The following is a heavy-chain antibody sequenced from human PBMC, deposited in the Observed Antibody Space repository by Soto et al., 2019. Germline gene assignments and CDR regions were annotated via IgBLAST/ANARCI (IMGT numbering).Heavy chain of an antibody. Sequence: GGSLRLSCAASGFTFSSYAMSWVRQAPGKGLEWVSAISGSGGSTYYADSVKGRFTISRDNSKNTLYLQMNSLRAEDTAVYYCATPYGLGYCSCGSCYSGVQNEDYDYWGQGTLVTVSS. J-gene: IGHJ4*02. D-gene: IGHD2-15*01. CDR3: ATPYGLGYCSCGSCYSGVQNEDYDY. CDR2: ISGSGGST. CDR1: GFTFSSYA. V-gene: IGHV3-23*01.